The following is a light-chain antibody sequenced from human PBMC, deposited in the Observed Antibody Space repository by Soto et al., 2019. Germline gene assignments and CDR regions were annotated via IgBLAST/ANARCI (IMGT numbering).Light chain of an antibody. CDR3: QQYNSYSRVWT. Sequence: DIQMTQSPPPLSASVGDRVTITCRASQSISSWLAWYQQKPGKAPKLLIFDASSVESGVPSRFSGSGSGTEFTLTISSLQPDDFATYYCQQYNSYSRVWTFGQGTKVDIK. V-gene: IGKV1-5*01. CDR1: QSISSW. CDR2: DAS. J-gene: IGKJ1*01.